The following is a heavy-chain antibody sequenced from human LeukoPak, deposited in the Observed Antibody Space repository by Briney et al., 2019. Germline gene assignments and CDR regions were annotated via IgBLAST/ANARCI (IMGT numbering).Heavy chain of an antibody. V-gene: IGHV3-33*01. CDR1: GFTFSSYG. Sequence: GGSLRLSCAASGFTFSSYGMHWVRQAPGKGLEWVAVIWYDGSNKYYADSVKGRFTISRDNSKNTLYLQMNSLRAEDTAVYYCARDSNYYGSGSIFYNWFDPWGQGTLVTVSS. J-gene: IGHJ5*02. D-gene: IGHD3-10*01. CDR2: IWYDGSNK. CDR3: ARDSNYYGSGSIFYNWFDP.